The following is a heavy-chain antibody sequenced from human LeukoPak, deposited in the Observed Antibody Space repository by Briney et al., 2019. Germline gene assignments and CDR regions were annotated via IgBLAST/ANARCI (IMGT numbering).Heavy chain of an antibody. V-gene: IGHV1-69*13. CDR3: ARAFSASSSTIDY. Sequence: SVKVSCKASGGTFSSYAISWVRQAPGQGLEWMGGIILIFGTANYAQKFQGRVTITADESTSTAYMELSSLRSEDTAVYYCARAFSASSSTIDYWGQGTLVIVSP. CDR1: GGTFSSYA. CDR2: IILIFGTA. D-gene: IGHD6-6*01. J-gene: IGHJ4*02.